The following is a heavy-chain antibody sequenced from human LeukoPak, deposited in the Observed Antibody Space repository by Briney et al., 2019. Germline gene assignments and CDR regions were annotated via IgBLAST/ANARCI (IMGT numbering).Heavy chain of an antibody. CDR3: AKLAKYFYGSETYYFFEH. J-gene: IGHJ4*02. D-gene: IGHD3-10*01. CDR2: ISSSGSTI. V-gene: IGHV3-11*04. CDR1: GFTFSDYY. Sequence: GGSLRLSCAASGFTFSDYYMSWIRQAPGKGLEWVSYISSSGSTIYYADSVKGRFTISRDNTKNSLYLQMNSLRVEDTAVYYCAKLAKYFYGSETYYFFEHWGQGTPVTASS.